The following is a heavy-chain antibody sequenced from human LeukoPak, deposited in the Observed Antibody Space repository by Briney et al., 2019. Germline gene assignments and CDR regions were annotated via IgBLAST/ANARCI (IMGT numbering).Heavy chain of an antibody. CDR2: IKSKSDGGTI. Sequence: PGGSLRLSCAASGFTFSSYSMNWVRQAPGKGLEWVGRIKSKSDGGTIDYAAPVKGRFTISRDDSKNTLYLQIHSLKIEDTAVYYCTTDGLYSIDNWGQGTLVTVSS. J-gene: IGHJ4*02. CDR3: TTDGLYSIDN. V-gene: IGHV3-15*01. CDR1: GFTFSSYS. D-gene: IGHD2-15*01.